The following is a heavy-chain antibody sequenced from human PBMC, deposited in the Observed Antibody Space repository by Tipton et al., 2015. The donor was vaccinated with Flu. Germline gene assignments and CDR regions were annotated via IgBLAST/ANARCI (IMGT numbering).Heavy chain of an antibody. V-gene: IGHV3-49*04. Sequence: SLRLSCTASGFTFGDYAMSWVRQAPGKGLEWVGFIRSKAYGGTTEYAASVKGRFTISRDDSKGIAYLQMNSLKTEDTAVCYCTMLQYNWFDPWGQGTLVTVSS. CDR3: TMLQYNWFDP. CDR1: GFTFGDYA. J-gene: IGHJ5*02. CDR2: IRSKAYGGTT. D-gene: IGHD3-16*01.